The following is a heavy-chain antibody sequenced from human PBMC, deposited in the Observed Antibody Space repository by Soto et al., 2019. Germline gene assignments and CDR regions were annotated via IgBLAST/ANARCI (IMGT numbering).Heavy chain of an antibody. D-gene: IGHD3-22*01. V-gene: IGHV1-69*06. CDR1: GGTFSSYA. J-gene: IGHJ4*02. CDR2: IIPIFGTA. CDR3: ARVRNYYDSSGYYYVGGYFDY. Sequence: VASVKVSCKASGGTFSSYAISWVRQAPGQGLEWMGGIIPIFGTANYAQKFQGRVTITADKSTSTAYMELSSLRSEDTAVYYCARVRNYYDSSGYYYVGGYFDYWGQGTLVTVSS.